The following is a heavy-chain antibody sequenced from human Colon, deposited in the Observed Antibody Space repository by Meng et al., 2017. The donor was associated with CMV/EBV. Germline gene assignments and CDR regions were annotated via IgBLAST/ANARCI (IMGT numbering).Heavy chain of an antibody. Sequence: GGSLRLSCAASGFTFSSYSMNWLRQSPGKGLEWVSSISSGSSFIYYPDSVRGRFTISRDYATNSLYLQMNSLRVEDPAVYYCTRDRLEGDYSGPGYWGQGTLVTVSS. CDR1: GFTFSSYS. J-gene: IGHJ4*02. CDR3: TRDRLEGDYSGPGY. CDR2: ISSGSSFI. V-gene: IGHV3-21*01. D-gene: IGHD2-15*01.